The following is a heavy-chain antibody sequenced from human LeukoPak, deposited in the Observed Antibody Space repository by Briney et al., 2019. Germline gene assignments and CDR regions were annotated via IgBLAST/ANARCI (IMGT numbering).Heavy chain of an antibody. CDR1: GFTFSSYG. CDR3: AKAWLYYDSSGPFDY. D-gene: IGHD3-22*01. J-gene: IGHJ4*02. Sequence: GGSLRLSCAASGFTFSSYGTHWVRQAPGKGLEWVAFIRYDGSNKYYADSVKGRFTISRDNSKNTLYLQMNSLRAEDTAVYYCAKAWLYYDSSGPFDYWGQGTLVTVSS. V-gene: IGHV3-30*02. CDR2: IRYDGSNK.